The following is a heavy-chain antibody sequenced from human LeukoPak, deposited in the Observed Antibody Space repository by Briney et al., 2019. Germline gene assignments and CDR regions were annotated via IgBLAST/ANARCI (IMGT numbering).Heavy chain of an antibody. CDR2: INPSGGST. V-gene: IGHV1-46*01. J-gene: IGHJ4*02. Sequence: ASVKVSCKASGYTFTSYYMHWVRQAPGQGLEWMGIINPSGGSTSYAQKFQGRVTMTRDMSTSPVYMALSSLRSEDPAVYYCARASRGGTIQLWLLGYWGQGTLVTVSS. D-gene: IGHD5-18*01. CDR1: GYTFTSYY. CDR3: ARASRGGTIQLWLLGY.